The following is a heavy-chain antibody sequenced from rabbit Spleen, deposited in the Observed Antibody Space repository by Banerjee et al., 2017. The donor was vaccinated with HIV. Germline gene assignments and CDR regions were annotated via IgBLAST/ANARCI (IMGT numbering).Heavy chain of an antibody. D-gene: IGHD8-1*01. CDR2: INAGSSGNT. CDR3: ARDAGTSFSTYGMDL. Sequence: QEQLVESGGGLVKPEGSLKLSCTASGFSFSNKAVMCWVRQAPGKGLEWIACINAGSSGNTYSATWAKGRFTISKTSSTTVTLQMTSLTAADTATYFCARDAGTSFSTYGMDLWGPGTLVTVS. V-gene: IGHV1S45*01. J-gene: IGHJ6*01. CDR1: GFSFSNKAV.